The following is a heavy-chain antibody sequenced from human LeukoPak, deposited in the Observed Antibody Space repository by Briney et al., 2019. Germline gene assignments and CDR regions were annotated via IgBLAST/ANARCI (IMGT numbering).Heavy chain of an antibody. D-gene: IGHD5-24*01. CDR1: GYTFTSYD. CDR3: ARAPRWLRGGYYFDY. J-gene: IGHJ4*02. V-gene: IGHV1-8*01. CDR2: MNPNSGNT. Sequence: ASVKVSCKASGYTFTSYDINWVRQATGQGLEWMGWMNPNSGNTGYAQKFQGRVTMTRSTSISTAYMELSSLRSEDTAVYYCARAPRWLRGGYYFDYWGQGTLVTVSS.